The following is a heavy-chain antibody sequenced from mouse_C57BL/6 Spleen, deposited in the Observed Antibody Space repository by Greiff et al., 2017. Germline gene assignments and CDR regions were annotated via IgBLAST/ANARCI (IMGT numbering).Heavy chain of an antibody. J-gene: IGHJ2*01. CDR3: ARKRSYYDYDEYYFDY. CDR2: FHPYNDDT. Sequence: QVQLKESGAELVKPGASVKMSCKASGYTFTTYPIEWMKQNHGKSLEWIGNFHPYNDDTKYNEKFKGKATLTVEKSSSTVYLELSRLTSDDSDVYYCARKRSYYDYDEYYFDYWGQGTTLTVSS. V-gene: IGHV1-47*01. D-gene: IGHD2-4*01. CDR1: GYTFTTYP.